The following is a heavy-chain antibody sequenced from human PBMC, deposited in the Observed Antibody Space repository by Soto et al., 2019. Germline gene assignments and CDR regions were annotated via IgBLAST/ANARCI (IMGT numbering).Heavy chain of an antibody. J-gene: IGHJ5*02. CDR2: INHSGST. D-gene: IGHD4-4*01. CDR1: GGSFSGYY. Sequence: SETLSLTCAVYGGSFSGYYWSWIRQPPGKGLEWIGEINHSGSTNYNPSLKSRVTISVDTSKNQFSLKLSSVTAADTAVYYCARDEYGYSNWFAPWGQGTLVTVSS. V-gene: IGHV4-34*01. CDR3: ARDEYGYSNWFAP.